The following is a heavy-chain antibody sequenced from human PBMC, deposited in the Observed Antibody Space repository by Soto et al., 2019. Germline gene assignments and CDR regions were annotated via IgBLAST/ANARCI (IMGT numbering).Heavy chain of an antibody. CDR3: ARVDYYDSSGYMLNY. CDR1: GFTFSSYG. CDR2: IWYDGSNK. D-gene: IGHD3-22*01. J-gene: IGHJ4*02. Sequence: PGGSLRLSCAASGFTFSSYGMHWVRQAPGKGLEWVAVIWYDGSNKYYADSVKGRFTISRDNSKNTLYLQMNSLRAEDTAVYYCARVDYYDSSGYMLNYWGQRTLVTVSS. V-gene: IGHV3-33*01.